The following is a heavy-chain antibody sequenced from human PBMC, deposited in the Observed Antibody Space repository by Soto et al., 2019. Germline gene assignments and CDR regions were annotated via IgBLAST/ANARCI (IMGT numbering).Heavy chain of an antibody. V-gene: IGHV1-46*01. D-gene: IGHD3-10*01. CDR1: GYTFTSYY. CDR2: INPSGGST. Sequence: ASVKVSCKASGYTFTSYYMHWVRQAPGQGLEWMGIINPSGGSTSYAQKFQGRVTMTRDTSTSTVYMEPSSLRSEDTAVYYCARDYYGSGRFSRYGMDVWGQGTTVTVSS. J-gene: IGHJ6*02. CDR3: ARDYYGSGRFSRYGMDV.